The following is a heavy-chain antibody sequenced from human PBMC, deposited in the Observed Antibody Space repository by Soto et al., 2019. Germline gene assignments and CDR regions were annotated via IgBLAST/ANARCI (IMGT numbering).Heavy chain of an antibody. J-gene: IGHJ5*02. V-gene: IGHV3-23*01. CDR3: AKKSLIAAAGNWFEP. D-gene: IGHD6-13*01. Sequence: PGGSLRLSCAASGFTFSSYAMGWVRQAPGKGLEWVSAISGSGGSTYYADSVKGRFTISRDNSKNTLYLQMNSLRAEDTAVYYCAKKSLIAAAGNWFEPWGQGTLVTVSS. CDR2: ISGSGGST. CDR1: GFTFSSYA.